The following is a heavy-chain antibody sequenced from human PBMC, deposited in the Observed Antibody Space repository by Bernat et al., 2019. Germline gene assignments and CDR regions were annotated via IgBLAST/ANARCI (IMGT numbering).Heavy chain of an antibody. CDR3: ARRAVRFYYMDV. Sequence: QLQLQESGPGLVKPSETLSLSCTVSGGSISSVIYSWGWIRQPPGKGLEWIGSIYYSGSTYYNPSLKSRVTISVDTSNNQSSLKLSSVTAADTAVYYCARRAVRFYYMDVWGKGTTVTVSS. J-gene: IGHJ6*03. D-gene: IGHD6-6*01. V-gene: IGHV4-39*01. CDR2: IYYSGST. CDR1: GGSISSVIYS.